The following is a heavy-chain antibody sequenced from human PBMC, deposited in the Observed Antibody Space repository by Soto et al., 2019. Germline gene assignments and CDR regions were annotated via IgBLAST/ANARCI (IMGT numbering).Heavy chain of an antibody. D-gene: IGHD3-16*01. CDR2: ISAYNGNT. CDR3: ARDFTGWPPDGVDS. Sequence: QVHLVQSGAEVKMPGASVKVSCKASGFTFTSYAFTWVRQAPGQGLEWMGWISAYNGNTNYTRNFRGRVTMTTDSSTSTVYMELGSLTSAAAAVYFCARDFTGWPPDGVDSWGQGTLVSVSA. CDR1: GFTFTSYA. V-gene: IGHV1-18*01. J-gene: IGHJ4*02.